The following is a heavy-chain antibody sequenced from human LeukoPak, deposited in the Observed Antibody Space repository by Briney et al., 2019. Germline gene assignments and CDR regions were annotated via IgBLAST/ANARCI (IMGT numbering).Heavy chain of an antibody. CDR3: ARGGYYYDSSGYYYPSYFDY. D-gene: IGHD3-22*01. Sequence: GESLKISCKGSGYSFTSYWIGWVRQMPGKGLEWMGIIYPGDSDTRYSPSFQGQVTISADKSISTAYLQWSSLKASDTAMYYCARGGYYYDSSGYYYPSYFDYWGQGTLVIVSS. CDR1: GYSFTSYW. V-gene: IGHV5-51*01. CDR2: IYPGDSDT. J-gene: IGHJ4*02.